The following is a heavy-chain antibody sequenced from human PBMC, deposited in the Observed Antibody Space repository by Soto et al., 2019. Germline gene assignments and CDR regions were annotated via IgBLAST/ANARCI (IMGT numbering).Heavy chain of an antibody. CDR2: IFYSGST. CDR1: GGSISSSSYY. J-gene: IGHJ6*02. D-gene: IGHD3-3*02. V-gene: IGHV4-39*01. Sequence: PSETLALTCTVSGGSISSSSYYWGWIRQPPGKGLEWIGSIFYSGSTYYNPSLKSRVTISVDTSKNQFSLKLSSVTAADTAVYYCGCIFSGGFSYPCNWYGKDDWAPGTTVTV. CDR3: GCIFSGGFSYPCNWYGKDD.